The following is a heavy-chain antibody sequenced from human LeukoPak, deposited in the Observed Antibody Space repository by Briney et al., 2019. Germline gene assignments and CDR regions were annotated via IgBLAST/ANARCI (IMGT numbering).Heavy chain of an antibody. V-gene: IGHV4-59*08. CDR3: ARHAQTASSPLDY. CDR1: NGSISSYY. J-gene: IGHJ4*02. CDR2: IYYIGST. Sequence: KPSETLSLTCTVSNGSISSYYWSWIRKPPGKGLEFIGFIYYIGSTNYNPSLKSRVTISVDTSKNQFSLKLRSVTATDTAVYYCARHAQTASSPLDYWGQGTLVTVSS. D-gene: IGHD2-21*02.